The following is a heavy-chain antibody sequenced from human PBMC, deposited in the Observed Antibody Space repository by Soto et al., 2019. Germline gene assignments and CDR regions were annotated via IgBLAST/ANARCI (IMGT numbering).Heavy chain of an antibody. CDR3: ARGVYDYWSGYYAGSGLDV. J-gene: IGHJ6*02. CDR2: IYYSGNT. CDR1: GDSMSPFY. V-gene: IGHV4-59*13. Sequence: QVPLQESGPGLVKPSENLSLTCTVSGDSMSPFYWNWIRQSPGKGLEWIGYIYYSGNTNYNPSLKSRYTISVDTSKNQCYLKLSSVTAADTAVYYCARGVYDYWSGYYAGSGLDVWGQGTTVTVS. D-gene: IGHD3-3*01.